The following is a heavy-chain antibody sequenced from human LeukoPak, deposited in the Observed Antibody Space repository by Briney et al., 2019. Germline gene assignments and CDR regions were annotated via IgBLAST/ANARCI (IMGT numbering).Heavy chain of an antibody. CDR1: GGSIRSRY. D-gene: IGHD5-24*01. CDR3: ATVADGYNYATFDH. J-gene: IGHJ4*02. Sequence: PSETLSLTCTVSGGSIRSRYWSWIRQPPGKGLEWIGYIYHSGGASYNPSLKSRLTVSLDTSKKQFSLNLSSVTAADTAVYYCATVADGYNYATFDHWGEGRLLTVSS. CDR2: IYHSGGA. V-gene: IGHV4-59*11.